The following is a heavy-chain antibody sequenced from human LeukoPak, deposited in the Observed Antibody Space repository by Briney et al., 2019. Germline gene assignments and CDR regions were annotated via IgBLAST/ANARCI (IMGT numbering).Heavy chain of an antibody. D-gene: IGHD1-26*01. CDR1: GFVFDDYD. CDR3: AKPSGSGVDY. CDR2: IRSDGYHT. J-gene: IGHJ4*02. Sequence: GWSLRLSCGASGFVFDDYDMHWVRQATGKGLEWVAFIRSDGYHTYYTDSVKGRFIITRDNFKNTLYLQMNSLRLEDMAVYYCAKPSGSGVDYWGRGTRVTVSS. V-gene: IGHV3-30*02.